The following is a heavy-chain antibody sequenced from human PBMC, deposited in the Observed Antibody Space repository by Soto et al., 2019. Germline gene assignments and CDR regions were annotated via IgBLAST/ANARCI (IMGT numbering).Heavy chain of an antibody. J-gene: IGHJ4*02. V-gene: IGHV3-33*01. CDR2: IWYDGSNK. CDR3: ARDPGYCSGGNRYETLGY. Sequence: GGSLRLSCAASGFTFSSYGMHWVRQAPGKGLEWVAVIWYDGSNKYYADSVKGRFTISRDNSKNTLYLQMNSPRAEDTAVYYCARDPGYCSGGNRYETLGYCGQGTLVTVSA. CDR1: GFTFSSYG. D-gene: IGHD2-15*01.